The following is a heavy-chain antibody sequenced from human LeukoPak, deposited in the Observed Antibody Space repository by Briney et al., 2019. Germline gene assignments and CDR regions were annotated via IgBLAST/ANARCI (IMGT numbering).Heavy chain of an antibody. D-gene: IGHD6-13*01. CDR1: GFTFSSYS. Sequence: PGGSLRLSCAASGFTFSSYSMNWVRQAPGKGLEWVSSISSSSSYIYYADSVKGRFTISRDNAKNSLYLQMNSLRAEDTAMYYCARGGPLAAAGLGFDYWGQGTLVTVSS. CDR3: ARGGPLAAAGLGFDY. CDR2: ISSSSSYI. J-gene: IGHJ4*02. V-gene: IGHV3-21*01.